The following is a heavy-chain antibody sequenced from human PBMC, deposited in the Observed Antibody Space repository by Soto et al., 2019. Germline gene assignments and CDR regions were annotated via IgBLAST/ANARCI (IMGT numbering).Heavy chain of an antibody. V-gene: IGHV4-61*01. CDR2: VENSGST. CDR3: ARERGDSHWIDP. J-gene: IGHJ5*02. CDR1: GGSVSSESYY. D-gene: IGHD2-21*01. Sequence: PSETLSLTCSVSGGSVSSESYYWSWIRQTPGKGLEWIGNVENSGSTKYNPSLKSRVTISVDTSKNQFSLKLSSMTGADTAVYYCARERGDSHWIDPWGQGTLVTGLL.